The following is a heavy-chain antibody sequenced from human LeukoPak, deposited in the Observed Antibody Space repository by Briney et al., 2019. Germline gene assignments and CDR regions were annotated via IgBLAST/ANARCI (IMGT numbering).Heavy chain of an antibody. CDR2: IVVGSGNT. D-gene: IGHD6-6*01. J-gene: IGHJ6*02. V-gene: IGHV1-58*01. Sequence: EASVKVSCKASGFTFPSSGVQWVRQARGQRLEWIGWIVVGSGNTNYAQKFQERVTITRDMSTTTAYMELSSLRSEGTAVYYCAAVGWEYSSSPLPMDVWGQGITVTVSS. CDR1: GFTFPSSG. CDR3: AAVGWEYSSSPLPMDV.